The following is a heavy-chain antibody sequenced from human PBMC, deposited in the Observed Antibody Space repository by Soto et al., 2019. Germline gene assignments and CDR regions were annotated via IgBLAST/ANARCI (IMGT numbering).Heavy chain of an antibody. Sequence: QVQLQESGPGLVKPSQTLSLTCTVSGGSISSGGYYWSWIRQHPGKGLEWIGYIYYSGSTYYNPPLKREVTMAVDTSKTQFSLKLSSVTAAGSAVYYCAREWGGIAVAGTIDYWGQGTLVTVSS. J-gene: IGHJ4*02. D-gene: IGHD6-19*01. CDR2: IYYSGST. CDR1: GGSISSGGYY. CDR3: AREWGGIAVAGTIDY. V-gene: IGHV4-31*01.